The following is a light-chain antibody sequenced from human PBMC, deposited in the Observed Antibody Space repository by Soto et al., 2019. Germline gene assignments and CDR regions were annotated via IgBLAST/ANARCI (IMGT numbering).Light chain of an antibody. V-gene: IGLV1-44*01. CDR3: AVWYDGLDAWM. CDR2: GYN. J-gene: IGLJ3*02. Sequence: QSVLTQSPSASGTPGQRVTMSCSGSSSNIGSNSVSWYQQLPGTVPKLLIYGYNERPLGVPVRFSVSKSGTAASLAISRLQSEDEADYYCAVWYDGLDAWMFGGGTKLTVL. CDR1: SSNIGSNS.